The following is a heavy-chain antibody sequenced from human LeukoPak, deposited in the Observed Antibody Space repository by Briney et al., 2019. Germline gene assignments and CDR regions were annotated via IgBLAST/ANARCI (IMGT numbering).Heavy chain of an antibody. CDR3: AKDLDCSGGTCHKAFDC. J-gene: IGHJ4*02. Sequence: GGSLRLSCVASGFTLSTYGMHWVRQAPGKGLEWVAFIRYDGGDKFYGDSVKGRFTTSRDNSKNTLYLQMSRLRVEDTAVYYCAKDLDCSGGTCHKAFDCWGQGTPVTVSS. V-gene: IGHV3-30*02. CDR2: IRYDGGDK. D-gene: IGHD2-15*01. CDR1: GFTLSTYG.